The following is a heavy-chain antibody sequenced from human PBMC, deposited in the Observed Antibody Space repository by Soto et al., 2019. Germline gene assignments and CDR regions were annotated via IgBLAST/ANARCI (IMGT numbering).Heavy chain of an antibody. D-gene: IGHD2-2*01. CDR1: GYTFTGYY. V-gene: IGHV1-2*04. J-gene: IGHJ5*02. CDR2: INPNSGGT. Sequence: ASVKVSCKASGYTFTGYYMHWVRQAPGQGIEWMGWINPNSGGTNYAQKFQGWVTMTRDTSISTAYMELSRLRSDDTAVYYCARGGIVLVPAAMDVNWFDPWGQGTLVTVSS. CDR3: ARGGIVLVPAAMDVNWFDP.